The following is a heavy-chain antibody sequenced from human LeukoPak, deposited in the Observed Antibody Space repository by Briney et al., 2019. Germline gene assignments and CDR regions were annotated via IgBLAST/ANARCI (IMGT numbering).Heavy chain of an antibody. CDR3: ARDGSYYEGFDY. D-gene: IGHD1-26*01. CDR1: GYTFTSYD. CDR2: MNPNSGNT. Sequence: WASVKVSCKASGYTFTSYDINWVRQATGQGLEWMGWMNPNSGNTGYARKFQGRVTMTRNTSISTASMELSSLRSEDTAVYYCARDGSYYEGFDYWGQGTLVTVSS. J-gene: IGHJ4*02. V-gene: IGHV1-8*01.